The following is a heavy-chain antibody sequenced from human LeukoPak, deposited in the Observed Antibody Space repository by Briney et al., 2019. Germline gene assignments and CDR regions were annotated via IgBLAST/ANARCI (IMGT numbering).Heavy chain of an antibody. J-gene: IGHJ3*02. CDR3: ARDYCSGGSCYLGAFDI. Sequence: ASVKVSCKASGYTFTGYYMHWVRQAPGQGLEWMGWINPNSGGTNYAQKFQGRVTMTRDTPISTAYVELRRLRWDDTAVYYCARDYCSGGSCYLGAFDIWGQGTMVTVSS. V-gene: IGHV1-2*02. CDR1: GYTFTGYY. D-gene: IGHD2-15*01. CDR2: INPNSGGT.